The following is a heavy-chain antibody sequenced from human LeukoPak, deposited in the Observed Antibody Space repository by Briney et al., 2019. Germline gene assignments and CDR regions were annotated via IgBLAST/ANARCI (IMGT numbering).Heavy chain of an antibody. Sequence: SETLSLTCAVYGGSFSGYYWSWIRQPPGKGLEWIGEINHSGSTNYNPSLKSRVTISVDTSKNQFSQKLSSVTAADTAVYYCARAGYHDFWSHWFDPWGQGTLVTVSS. D-gene: IGHD3-3*01. CDR3: ARAGYHDFWSHWFDP. CDR1: GGSFSGYY. J-gene: IGHJ5*02. V-gene: IGHV4-34*01. CDR2: INHSGST.